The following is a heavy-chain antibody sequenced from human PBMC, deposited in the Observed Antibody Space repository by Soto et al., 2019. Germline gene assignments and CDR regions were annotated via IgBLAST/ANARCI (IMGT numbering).Heavy chain of an antibody. V-gene: IGHV4-4*02. D-gene: IGHD2-2*01. J-gene: IGHJ6*03. CDR1: SGSISSSNW. CDR3: ARGQPDCSSTSCYDCGVGDCYYYYMDV. CDR2: IYHSGST. Sequence: SETLSLTCAVSSGSISSSNWWSWVRQPPGKGLEWIGEIYHSGSTNYNPSLKSRVTISVDKSKNPFSLKLSSVTAADTAVYYCARGQPDCSSTSCYDCGVGDCYYYYMDVWGKGTTVTVSS.